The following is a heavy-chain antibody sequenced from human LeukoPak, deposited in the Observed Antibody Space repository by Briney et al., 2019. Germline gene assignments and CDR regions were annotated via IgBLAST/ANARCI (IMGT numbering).Heavy chain of an antibody. CDR1: GYTFTSYD. CDR3: ARSYSSGWFY. V-gene: IGHV1-8*01. CDR2: MNPNSGNT. Sequence: ASVKVSCTASGYTFTSYDINWVRQATGLGLEWMGWMNPNSGNTGYAQKFQGRVTMTRNTSISTAYMELSSLRSEDTAVYYCARSYSSGWFYWGQGTLVTVSS. D-gene: IGHD6-19*01. J-gene: IGHJ4*02.